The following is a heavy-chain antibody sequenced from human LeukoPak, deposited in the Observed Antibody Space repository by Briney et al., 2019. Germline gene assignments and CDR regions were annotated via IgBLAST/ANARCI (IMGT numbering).Heavy chain of an antibody. J-gene: IGHJ4*02. CDR2: ISGSGSST. CDR3: AKDPVAGSPKYYFDY. Sequence: PGGSLRLSCAAPGLTFSSYAMSWVRQAPGKGLEWVSAISGSGSSTYYADSVKGRFTISRDNSKNTLYLQMNSLRAEDTAVYYCAKDPVAGSPKYYFDYWGQGTLVTVSS. CDR1: GLTFSSYA. V-gene: IGHV3-23*01. D-gene: IGHD6-19*01.